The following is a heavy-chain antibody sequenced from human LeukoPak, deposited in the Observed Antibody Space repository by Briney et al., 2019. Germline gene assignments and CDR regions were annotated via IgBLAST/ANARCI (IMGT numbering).Heavy chain of an antibody. CDR2: ISTYNGNT. V-gene: IGHV1-18*01. CDR3: ARVTSCCSIYYFDY. CDR1: GYTFTSYA. D-gene: IGHD2-2*01. Sequence: ASVKVSCKASGYTFTSYAMNWVRQAPGQGLEWMGWISTYNGNTNYAQKLQGRVTMTTDTSTSTAYMELRSLRSDDTAVYYCARVTSCCSIYYFDYWGQGTLVTVSS. J-gene: IGHJ4*02.